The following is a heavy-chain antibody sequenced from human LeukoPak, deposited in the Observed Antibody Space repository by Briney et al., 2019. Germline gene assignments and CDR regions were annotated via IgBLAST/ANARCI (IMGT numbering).Heavy chain of an antibody. CDR2: INPNSGGT. CDR3: ARNRQERITMIVVGSGAFDI. Sequence: GASVKVSCKASGYTFTGYYMHWVRQAPGQGLEWMGRINPNSGGTNYAQKFQGRVTMTRDTSISTAYMELSRLRSDDTAVYYCARNRQERITMIVVGSGAFDIWGQGTMVTVSS. CDR1: GYTFTGYY. V-gene: IGHV1-2*06. D-gene: IGHD3-22*01. J-gene: IGHJ3*02.